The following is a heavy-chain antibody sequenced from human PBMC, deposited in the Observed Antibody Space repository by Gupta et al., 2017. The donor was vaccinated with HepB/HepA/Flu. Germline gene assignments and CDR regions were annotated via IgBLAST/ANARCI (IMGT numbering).Heavy chain of an antibody. V-gene: IGHV4-39*01. CDR1: GVSITSSSYY. J-gene: IGHJ4*02. CDR2: FYYTGST. Sequence: QLQLQESGPGLVKPSETLSLTCTVSGVSITSSSYYWGWIRQFPGKGLEWIGTFYYTGSTFYNPSLKSRVTISFSTSKNQVSLNLRSETAADTAVYYCAKKTWGEDGYNLSIVDYWGQGTLVTVSS. D-gene: IGHD5-18*01. CDR3: AKKTWGEDGYNLSIVDY.